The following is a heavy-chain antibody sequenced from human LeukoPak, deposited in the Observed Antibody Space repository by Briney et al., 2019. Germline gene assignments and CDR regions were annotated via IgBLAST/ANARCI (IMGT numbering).Heavy chain of an antibody. CDR1: GSTFSSYW. CDR2: IKQDGSEK. J-gene: IGHJ3*02. CDR3: ARVKQLLDAFDI. Sequence: PGGSLRLSCAASGSTFSSYWMSWVRQAPGKGLEWVANIKQDGSEKYYVDSVKGRFTISRDNAKNSLYLQMNSLRAEDTAVYYCARVKQLLDAFDIWGQGTMVTVSS. V-gene: IGHV3-7*01. D-gene: IGHD2-15*01.